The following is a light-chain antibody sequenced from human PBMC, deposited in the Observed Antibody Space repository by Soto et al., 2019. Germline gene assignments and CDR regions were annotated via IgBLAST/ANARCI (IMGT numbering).Light chain of an antibody. CDR3: SSFTTSDTWV. J-gene: IGLJ3*02. CDR2: EVT. CDR1: GSDFGRHNR. V-gene: IGLV2-18*02. Sequence: QSALTQPPSVSGSPGQSVTISCTGTGSDFGRHNRVSWYQHTPGTAPKLLIYEVTNRPSGVPDRFSGSRSGNTASLTISGLQAEDDADYYCSSFTTSDTWVLGGGTKLTVL.